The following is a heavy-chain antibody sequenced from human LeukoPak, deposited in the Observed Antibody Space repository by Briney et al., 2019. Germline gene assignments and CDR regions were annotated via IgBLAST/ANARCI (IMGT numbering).Heavy chain of an antibody. CDR2: IYYSGST. Sequence: PSETLSLTCTVSGGSISSSSYYWGWIRQSPGKGLEWIGSIYYSGSTYYNPSLKSRVTISVDTSKNQFSLKLSSVTAADTAVYYCARPNYYEVSGAFDIWGQGTMVTVSS. CDR3: ARPNYYEVSGAFDI. J-gene: IGHJ3*02. D-gene: IGHD3-22*01. CDR1: GGSISSSSYY. V-gene: IGHV4-39*07.